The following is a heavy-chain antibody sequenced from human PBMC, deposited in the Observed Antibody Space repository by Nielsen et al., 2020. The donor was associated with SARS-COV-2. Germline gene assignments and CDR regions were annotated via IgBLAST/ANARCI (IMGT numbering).Heavy chain of an antibody. CDR1: GGSISSYY. J-gene: IGHJ4*02. Sequence: GSLRLSCTVSGGSISSYYWSWIRQPPGKGLEWIGYIYYSGSTYYNPSLKSRVTISVDTSKNQFSLKLSSVTAADTAVYYCARDRSDAAFDYWGQGTLVTVSS. CDR3: ARDRSDAAFDY. V-gene: IGHV4-59*12. D-gene: IGHD2-2*01. CDR2: IYYSGST.